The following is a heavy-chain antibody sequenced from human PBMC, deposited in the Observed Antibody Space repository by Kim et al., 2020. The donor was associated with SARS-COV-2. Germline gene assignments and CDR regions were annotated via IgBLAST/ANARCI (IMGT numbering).Heavy chain of an antibody. CDR2: ISYDGSNK. V-gene: IGHV3-30*04. CDR3: ARDSLAAALPRFYYYGMDV. J-gene: IGHJ6*02. CDR1: GFTFSSYA. Sequence: GGSLRLSCAASGFTFSSYAMHWVRQAPGKGLEWVAVISYDGSNKYYADSVKGRFTISRDNSKNTLYLQMNSLRAEDTAVYYCARDSLAAALPRFYYYGMDVWGQGTTVTVSS. D-gene: IGHD6-13*01.